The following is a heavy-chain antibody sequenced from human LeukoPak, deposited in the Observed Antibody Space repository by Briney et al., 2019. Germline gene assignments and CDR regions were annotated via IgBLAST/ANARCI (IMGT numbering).Heavy chain of an antibody. CDR3: ARDLAQWHNWFDP. V-gene: IGHV4-61*02. D-gene: IGHD6-19*01. CDR1: GGSISSGSYY. J-gene: IGHJ5*02. Sequence: SETLSLTCTVSGGSISSGSYYWSWIRQPAGKGLEWIGRIYTSGSTNYNPSLKGRVTISVDTSKNQFSLKLSSVTAADTAVYYCARDLAQWHNWFDPWGQGTLVTVSS. CDR2: IYTSGST.